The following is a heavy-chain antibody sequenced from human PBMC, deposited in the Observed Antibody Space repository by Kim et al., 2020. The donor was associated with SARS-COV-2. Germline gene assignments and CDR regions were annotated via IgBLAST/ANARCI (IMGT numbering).Heavy chain of an antibody. CDR2: IYYSGST. J-gene: IGHJ3*02. D-gene: IGHD5-12*01. Sequence: SETLSLTCTVSGGSISSSSYYWGWIRQPPGKGLEWIGSIYYSGSTYYNPSLKSRVTISVDTSKNQFSLKLSSVTAADTAVYYCASTYSGYDYAFDIWGQGTMVTVSS. CDR1: GGSISSSSYY. V-gene: IGHV4-39*01. CDR3: ASTYSGYDYAFDI.